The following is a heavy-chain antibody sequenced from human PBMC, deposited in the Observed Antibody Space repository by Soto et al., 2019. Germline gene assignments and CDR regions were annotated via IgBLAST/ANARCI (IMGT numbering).Heavy chain of an antibody. D-gene: IGHD5-18*01. CDR3: ARDKGGKDTAMDTFDY. Sequence: QVQLVQSGAEVKKPGSSVKVSCKASGGTFSSYAISWARQAPGPGLEWLGGIIPIFGTANYAQKFQGRVTITADESTSTAYMELRSLRSEDTAVYYCARDKGGKDTAMDTFDYWGQGTLVTVSS. CDR2: IIPIFGTA. V-gene: IGHV1-69*12. CDR1: GGTFSSYA. J-gene: IGHJ4*02.